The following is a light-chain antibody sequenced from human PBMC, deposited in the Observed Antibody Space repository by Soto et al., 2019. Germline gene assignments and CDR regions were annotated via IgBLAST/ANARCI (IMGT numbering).Light chain of an antibody. Sequence: QSALTQPRSVSGSPGQSVTISCTGTSSDVGSWNYVSWYQQYPDKAPKLILYDVNKRPSGVPDRFSGSKSGNTASLTISGLQAEDEADYYCCSYAGIYTVVFGGGTKVTVL. V-gene: IGLV2-11*01. CDR3: CSYAGIYTVV. CDR2: DVN. J-gene: IGLJ2*01. CDR1: SSDVGSWNY.